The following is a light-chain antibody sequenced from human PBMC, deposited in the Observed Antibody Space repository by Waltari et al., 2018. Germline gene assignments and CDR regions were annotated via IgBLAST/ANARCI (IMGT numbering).Light chain of an antibody. J-gene: IGKJ1*01. V-gene: IGKV1-5*03. CDR1: QSISNW. CDR2: KAS. CDR3: QQHYTYSWT. Sequence: DIQLTQSPTDLSASVGDRVSITCRASQSISNWLAWYQHKPGKAPKLLIYKASTLESGVPSRFSGSESETEFTLTISSLQPDDSATYYCQQHYTYSWTFGQGTKVEIK.